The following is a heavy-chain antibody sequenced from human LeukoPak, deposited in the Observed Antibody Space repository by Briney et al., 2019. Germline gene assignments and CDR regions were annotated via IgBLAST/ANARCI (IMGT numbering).Heavy chain of an antibody. CDR2: IWYDGSNK. V-gene: IGHV3-33*01. CDR3: ARLTYYYDSSGQNWFDP. D-gene: IGHD3-22*01. Sequence: GGSLRLSCAASGFTFSSYGMHWVRQAPGKGLEWVAVIWYDGSNKYYADSVKGRFTISRDNSKNTLYLQMNSLRAEDTAVYYCARLTYYYDSSGQNWFDPWGQGTLVTVSS. J-gene: IGHJ5*02. CDR1: GFTFSSYG.